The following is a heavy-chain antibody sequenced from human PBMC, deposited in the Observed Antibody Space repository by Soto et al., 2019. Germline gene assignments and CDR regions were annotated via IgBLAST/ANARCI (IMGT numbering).Heavy chain of an antibody. CDR3: AIRRYCSSTSCYVVPFDY. V-gene: IGHV1-69*02. J-gene: IGHJ4*02. CDR2: IIPILGIA. Sequence: SVKVSCKASGGTFSSYTISWVRQAPGQGLEWMGRIIPILGIANYAQKFQGRVTITADKSTSTAYMELSSLRSEDTAVYYCAIRRYCSSTSCYVVPFDYWGQGTLVTVSS. CDR1: GGTFSSYT. D-gene: IGHD2-2*01.